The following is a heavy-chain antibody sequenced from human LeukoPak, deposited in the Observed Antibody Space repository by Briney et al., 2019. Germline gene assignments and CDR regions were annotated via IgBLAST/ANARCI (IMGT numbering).Heavy chain of an antibody. CDR2: INPDGRAT. J-gene: IGHJ4*02. D-gene: IGHD5-18*01. V-gene: IGHV3-7*03. Sequence: PGGSLRLSRAASGFTFRRDWMSWVRQSPEKGLEWAANINPDGRATYYVDSVKGRFIISRDSTKNSLYLQMNSLRAEDTAVYYCAKSTDTATFDYWGQGTLVTVSS. CDR1: GFTFRRDW. CDR3: AKSTDTATFDY.